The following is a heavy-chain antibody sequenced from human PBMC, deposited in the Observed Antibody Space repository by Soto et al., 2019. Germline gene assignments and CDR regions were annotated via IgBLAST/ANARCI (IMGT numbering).Heavy chain of an antibody. V-gene: IGHV4-59*01. J-gene: IGHJ5*02. CDR3: ARGRTRSWFDP. CDR1: GGSISSYY. CDR2: IYYSGST. Sequence: SETLSLTCTVSGGSISSYYWSWIRRPPGKGLEWIGYIYYSGSTNYNPSLKSRVTISVDTSKNQFSLKLSSVTAADTAVYYCARGRTRSWFDPWGQGTLVTVSS.